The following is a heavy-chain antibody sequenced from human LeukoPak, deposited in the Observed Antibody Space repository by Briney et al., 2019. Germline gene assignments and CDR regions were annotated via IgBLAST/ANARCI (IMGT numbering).Heavy chain of an antibody. CDR2: IKQDGSDQ. Sequence: PGGSLRLSCAASGFTFSSYWVTWVRQAPGKGLEWVANIKQDGSDQYYVDSVKGRFTISRENAKNSLYLQMDSLRAEDTAVYYCARSLARIPNWFDPWGQGTLVTVSS. D-gene: IGHD2-2*01. V-gene: IGHV3-7*01. CDR3: ARSLARIPNWFDP. CDR1: GFTFSSYW. J-gene: IGHJ5*02.